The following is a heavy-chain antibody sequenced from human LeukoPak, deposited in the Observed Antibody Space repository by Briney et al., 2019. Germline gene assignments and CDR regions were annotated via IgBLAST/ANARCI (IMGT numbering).Heavy chain of an antibody. CDR3: ARGVGAAAGLPPFDY. V-gene: IGHV4-39*07. CDR2: IKDGGST. CDR1: GGSINSGAYY. D-gene: IGHD6-13*01. J-gene: IGHJ4*02. Sequence: KSTETLSLTCTVSGGSINSGAYYWTWIRQPPGKGLEWIGEIKDGGSTNYNPSLKSRVTISVDTSKKQFSLKLSSVTAADTAVYYCARGVGAAAGLPPFDYWGQGTLVTVPP.